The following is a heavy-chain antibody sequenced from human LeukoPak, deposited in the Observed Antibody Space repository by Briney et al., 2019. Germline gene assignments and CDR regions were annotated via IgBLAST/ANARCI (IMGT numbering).Heavy chain of an antibody. CDR3: ARLNSTHRFDTIYHQLDY. J-gene: IGHJ4*02. CDR2: INPNTGDT. V-gene: IGHV1-2*02. D-gene: IGHD2/OR15-2a*01. Sequence: ASVMVSCKASGYTFTAYYVHWVRQAPGQGLEWIGWINPNTGDTNYAPKFQGRVTMIKDTSTNSAYMELNKLTSDDTAVYYCARLNSTHRFDTIYHQLDYWGQGALVTVSS. CDR1: GYTFTAYY.